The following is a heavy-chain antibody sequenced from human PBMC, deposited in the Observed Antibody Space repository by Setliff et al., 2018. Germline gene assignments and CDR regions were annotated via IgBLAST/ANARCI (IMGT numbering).Heavy chain of an antibody. CDR3: ARDPYYYDSSGYYYRNY. J-gene: IGHJ4*02. D-gene: IGHD3-22*01. V-gene: IGHV4-38-2*02. CDR1: GYSISSGHY. CDR2: ISHSGST. Sequence: SETLSLTCTVSGYSISSGHYWGWIRQPPGKGLEWIGSISHSGSTYYNPSLRSRVTISLDTSKNQFSPKLTSVTAADTAVYYCARDPYYYDSSGYYYRNYWGQGTLVTVSS.